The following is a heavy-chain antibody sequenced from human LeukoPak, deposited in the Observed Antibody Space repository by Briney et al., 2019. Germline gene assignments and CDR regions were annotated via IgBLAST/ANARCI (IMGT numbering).Heavy chain of an antibody. D-gene: IGHD5-12*01. CDR1: GGTFSSYA. Sequence: SVKVSCKASGGTFSSYAISWVRQAPGQGLEWVGGIIPIFGTANYAQKFQGRVTITTDESTSTAYMELSSLRSEDTAVYYCATNSGYDFRKNDYWGQGTLVTVSS. J-gene: IGHJ4*02. V-gene: IGHV1-69*05. CDR3: ATNSGYDFRKNDY. CDR2: IIPIFGTA.